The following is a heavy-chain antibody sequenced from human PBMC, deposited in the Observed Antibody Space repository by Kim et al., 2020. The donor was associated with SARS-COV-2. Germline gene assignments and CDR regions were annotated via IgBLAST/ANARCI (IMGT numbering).Heavy chain of an antibody. D-gene: IGHD6-13*01. CDR2: RT. Sequence: RTYYADSVKGRFTISRDNSKNTLYLQMNSLRAEDTAVYYCARERSSSLDYWGQGTLVTVSS. J-gene: IGHJ4*02. CDR3: ARERSSSLDY. V-gene: IGHV3-53*01.